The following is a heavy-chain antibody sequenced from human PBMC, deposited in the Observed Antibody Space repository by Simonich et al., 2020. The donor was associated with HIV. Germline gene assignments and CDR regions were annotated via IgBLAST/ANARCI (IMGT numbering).Heavy chain of an antibody. V-gene: IGHV3-30*07. CDR1: GFTFSSYD. CDR3: ARGGYCSSTSCYTRNWFDP. Sequence: VQLVESGGGVVQPGWSLSLSCAASGFTFSSYDMHWLRQAPGKGLEWVAFISDDGSNKYYEDSGKGRFTISRDKSNNTLYLQMNSLRAEDTAVYYCARGGYCSSTSCYTRNWFDPWGQGTLVTVSS. J-gene: IGHJ5*02. CDR2: ISDDGSNK. D-gene: IGHD2-2*02.